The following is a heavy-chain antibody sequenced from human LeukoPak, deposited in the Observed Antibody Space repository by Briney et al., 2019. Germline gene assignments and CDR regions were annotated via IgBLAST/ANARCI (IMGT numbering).Heavy chain of an antibody. CDR3: ARPRGVFSAINWFDP. D-gene: IGHD3-10*01. CDR2: INPNSGGT. CDR1: GYTFTSYD. V-gene: IGHV1-2*02. J-gene: IGHJ5*02. Sequence: ASVKVSCKASGYTFTSYDINWVRQAPGQGLEWMGWINPNSGGTNYAQKFQGRVTMTRDTSISTAYMELSRLRSDDTAVYYCARPRGVFSAINWFDPWGQGTLVTVSS.